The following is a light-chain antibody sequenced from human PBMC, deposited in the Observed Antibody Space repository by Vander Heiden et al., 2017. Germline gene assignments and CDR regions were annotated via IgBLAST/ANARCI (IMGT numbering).Light chain of an antibody. CDR1: QGISIN. V-gene: IGKV1-9*01. J-gene: IGKJ1*01. CDR2: TAS. CDR3: QRITTYPT. Sequence: DIQLTQSPSFLSASVGDRVTITCRASQGISINLGWYQQKPGKSPNLLISTASTLQSGVPSRFSGSGSGTEFTLTISSLQPEDFATYYCQRITTYPTFGQGTRVELE.